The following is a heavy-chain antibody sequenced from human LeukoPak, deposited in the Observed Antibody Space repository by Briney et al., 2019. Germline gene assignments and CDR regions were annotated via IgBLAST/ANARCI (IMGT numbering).Heavy chain of an antibody. D-gene: IGHD6-13*01. J-gene: IGHJ3*02. Sequence: ASVKVSCKASGYTFTSYGISWVRQAPGQGLEWMGWISAYNGNTNYAQKLQGRVTMTTDTSTSTAYMGLRSLRSDDTAVYYCARDQRYSSSWYDAFDIWGQGTMVTVSS. V-gene: IGHV1-18*01. CDR2: ISAYNGNT. CDR1: GYTFTSYG. CDR3: ARDQRYSSSWYDAFDI.